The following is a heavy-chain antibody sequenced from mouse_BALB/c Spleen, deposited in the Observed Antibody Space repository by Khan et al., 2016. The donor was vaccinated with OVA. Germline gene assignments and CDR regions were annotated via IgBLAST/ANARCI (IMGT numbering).Heavy chain of an antibody. D-gene: IGHD1-1*01. CDR2: IYPFNDDT. CDR1: GYTFTSYV. Sequence: EVQLQPSGPELVKPGASVKMSCKASGYTFTSYVMHWVKQQPGLGLEWIGYIYPFNDDTKYNEKFKGKATLTSEKSSRTAYMELSRLTAEDSAVYCCAPVGNYYVSFAYWGQGTLVTVSA. V-gene: IGHV1S136*01. CDR3: APVGNYYVSFAY. J-gene: IGHJ3*01.